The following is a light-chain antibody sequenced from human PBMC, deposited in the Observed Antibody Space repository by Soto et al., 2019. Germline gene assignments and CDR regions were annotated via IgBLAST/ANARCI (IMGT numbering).Light chain of an antibody. CDR1: SGDIGSYNR. CDR2: EVT. V-gene: IGLV2-14*01. CDR3: SSCTNINTRACV. J-gene: IGLJ1*01. Sequence: QSALTQPASVSGSPGQSITISCTGTSGDIGSYNRVSWYQQHPGKAPKLIIYEVTDRPSGVSDPVSGSKSGNTASLTISGLQAEDEAEYYCSSCTNINTRACVFGTGTKLTVL.